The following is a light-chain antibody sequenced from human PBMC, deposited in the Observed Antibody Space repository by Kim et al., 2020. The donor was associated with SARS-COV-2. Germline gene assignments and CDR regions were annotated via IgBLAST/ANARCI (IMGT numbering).Light chain of an antibody. V-gene: IGKV3-15*01. CDR1: QSISSN. CDR2: GAS. J-gene: IGKJ3*01. CDR3: QHIGT. Sequence: VVLSVPPGERATLSCRASQSISSNLAWYQQKPGQAPRLLIYGASTRATGIPVRFSGSGSGTEFTLTISSLQSEDFAVYYCQHIGTFGPGTKVDIK.